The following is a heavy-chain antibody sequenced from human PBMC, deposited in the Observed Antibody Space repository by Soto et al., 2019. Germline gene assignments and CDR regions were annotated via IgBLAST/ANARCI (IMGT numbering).Heavy chain of an antibody. CDR3: ARGQGRYDILTGYYPTNYYYGMDV. J-gene: IGHJ6*02. V-gene: IGHV4-34*01. CDR1: GGSFSGYY. Sequence: SETLSLTCAVYGGSFSGYYWSWIRQPPGKGLEWIGEINHSGSTNYNPSLKSRATISVDTSKNQFSLKLSSVTAADTAVYYCARGQGRYDILTGYYPTNYYYGMDVWGQGTTVTVSS. D-gene: IGHD3-9*01. CDR2: INHSGST.